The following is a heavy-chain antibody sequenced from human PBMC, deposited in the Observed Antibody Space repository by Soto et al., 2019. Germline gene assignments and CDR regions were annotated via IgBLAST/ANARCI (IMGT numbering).Heavy chain of an antibody. CDR3: TTDLKYYYDSSGYYFTFDY. Sequence: PGGSLRLSCAASGFTFSNAWMSWVRQAPGKGLEWVGRIKSKTDGGTTDYAAPVKGRFTISRDDSKNTLYLQMNSLKTEDTAVYYCTTDLKYYYDSSGYYFTFDYWGQGTLVTV. CDR2: IKSKTDGGTT. D-gene: IGHD3-22*01. J-gene: IGHJ4*02. CDR1: GFTFSNAW. V-gene: IGHV3-15*01.